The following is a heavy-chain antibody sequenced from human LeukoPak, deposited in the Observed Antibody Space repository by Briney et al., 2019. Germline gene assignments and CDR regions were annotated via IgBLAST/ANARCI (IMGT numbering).Heavy chain of an antibody. CDR3: ARERGYDFWSGGRLDY. V-gene: IGHV1-69*01. CDR1: GGTFSSYA. D-gene: IGHD3-3*01. Sequence: SVKVSCKASGGTFSSYAISWVRQAPGQGLEWMGGIIPIFGTANYAQKFQGRVTITADESTSTAYMELSSLRSEDTAVYYCARERGYDFWSGGRLDYWGQGTLVTVSS. J-gene: IGHJ4*02. CDR2: IIPIFGTA.